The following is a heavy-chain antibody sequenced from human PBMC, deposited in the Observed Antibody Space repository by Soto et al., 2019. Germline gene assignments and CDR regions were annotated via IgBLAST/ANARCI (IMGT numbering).Heavy chain of an antibody. CDR2: INHSGSS. CDR3: TRGLFSGSSYSGSWYYFDS. D-gene: IGHD1-26*01. V-gene: IGHV4-34*01. CDR1: GGSFRGYY. J-gene: IGHJ4*02. Sequence: SETLCLTYAVYGGSFRGYYWTWIRQPPGKGLQWIGQINHSGSSIYNPSLKNRVTISTMSNNKFSLELSSVTAADTAVYYCTRGLFSGSSYSGSWYYFDSWGQGTMVTV.